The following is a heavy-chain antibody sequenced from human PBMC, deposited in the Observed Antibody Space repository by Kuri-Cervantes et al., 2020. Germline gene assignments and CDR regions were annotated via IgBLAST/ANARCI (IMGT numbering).Heavy chain of an antibody. Sequence: ASVKVSCKASGYTFTSYGMSWVRQAPGQGLEWMGWISPYNGNTNYAQKLQGRVTMTTDTSTSTAYMELRSLRSDDTAVYYCARAASSSWSIYYYYDMDVWGKGTTVTVSS. CDR2: ISPYNGNT. V-gene: IGHV1-18*04. CDR1: GYTFTSYG. D-gene: IGHD6-13*01. J-gene: IGHJ6*03. CDR3: ARAASSSWSIYYYYDMDV.